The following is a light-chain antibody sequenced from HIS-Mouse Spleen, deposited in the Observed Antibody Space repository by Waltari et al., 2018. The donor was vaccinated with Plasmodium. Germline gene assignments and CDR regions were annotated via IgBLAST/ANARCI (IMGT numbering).Light chain of an antibody. Sequence: SYELTQPPSVSVSPGQTARITCPGDALPKKYAYGYQQQSGQAPVLVIYEDSKRPSGIPERFSGSSSGTMATLTISGAQVEDEADYYCYSTDSSGNHRVFGGGTKLTVL. J-gene: IGLJ3*02. CDR1: ALPKKY. V-gene: IGLV3-10*01. CDR3: YSTDSSGNHRV. CDR2: EDS.